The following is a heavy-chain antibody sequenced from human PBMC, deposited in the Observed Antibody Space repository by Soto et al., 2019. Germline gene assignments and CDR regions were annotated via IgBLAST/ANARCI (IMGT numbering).Heavy chain of an antibody. CDR3: ARGGPAAGFDL. D-gene: IGHD6-13*01. Sequence: XSLKVSCEASVYTFATNDIDWVRQASGQGLEWMGWMKPSTGDSGAAQDFQGRITMTRDTATSTAYMELSSLRSEDTAVYYCARGGPAAGFDLWGQGTLVTVSS. CDR2: MKPSTGDS. J-gene: IGHJ4*02. V-gene: IGHV1-8*01. CDR1: VYTFATND.